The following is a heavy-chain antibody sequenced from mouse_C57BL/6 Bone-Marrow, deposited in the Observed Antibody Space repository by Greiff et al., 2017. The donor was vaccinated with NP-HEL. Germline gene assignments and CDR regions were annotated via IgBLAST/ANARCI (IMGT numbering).Heavy chain of an antibody. J-gene: IGHJ1*03. V-gene: IGHV3-6*01. CDR3: ARARGIYYGNYVRYFDV. CDR2: ISYDGSN. Sequence: EVKVEESGPGLVKPSQSLSLTCSVTGYSITSGYYWNWIRQFPGNELEWMGYISYDGSNNYNPSLKNRITITRDTSTNQFFLKLNSVTTEDTARYYCARARGIYYGNYVRYFDVCGTGTTVTVSS. D-gene: IGHD2-1*01. CDR1: GYSITSGYY.